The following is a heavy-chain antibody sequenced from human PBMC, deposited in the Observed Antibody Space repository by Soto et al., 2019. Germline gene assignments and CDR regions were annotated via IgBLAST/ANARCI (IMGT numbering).Heavy chain of an antibody. Sequence: EVQLVESGGGLVQPGGSLRLSCSASGFTLSGRSMHWVRQAPGKGLEYVSGVSPNGNDKYYTDSVKGRFTISRDNSKNTLHLQMSSLRPEDTALFYCIRGFYGLDVWGQGTTVTVSS. V-gene: IGHV3-64D*08. CDR2: VSPNGNDK. J-gene: IGHJ6*02. CDR1: GFTLSGRS. CDR3: IRGFYGLDV.